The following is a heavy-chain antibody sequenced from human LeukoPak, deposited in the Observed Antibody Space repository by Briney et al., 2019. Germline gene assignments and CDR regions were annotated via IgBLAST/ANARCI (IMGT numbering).Heavy chain of an antibody. Sequence: PSETLSHTCAVSAYSINSGYSWGWIRQRPGTGLEWIGNIYHSGYAYYNPSLKSRVTISVDTSKNQFSLKLSSVTAADTAVYYCAPNSSFTTLKGGWFDPWRQGTLVTVSS. CDR2: IYHSGYA. J-gene: IGHJ5*02. CDR1: AYSINSGYS. CDR3: APNSSFTTLKGGWFDP. D-gene: IGHD4-11*01. V-gene: IGHV4-38-2*01.